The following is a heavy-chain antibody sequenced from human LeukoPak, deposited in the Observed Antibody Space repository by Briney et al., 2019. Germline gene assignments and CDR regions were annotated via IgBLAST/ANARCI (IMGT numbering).Heavy chain of an antibody. V-gene: IGHV3-11*01. D-gene: IGHD3/OR15-3a*01. J-gene: IGHJ4*02. CDR3: ARRRDFIDY. Sequence: GGSLRLSCAASGFTLSDYYMGWIRQAPGKGLEWVSYSSSSGTTIYYADSVKGRFAISRDNAKNSLYLQMNSLRAEDTAVYYCARRRDFIDYWGQGTLVTVSS. CDR2: SSSSGTTI. CDR1: GFTLSDYY.